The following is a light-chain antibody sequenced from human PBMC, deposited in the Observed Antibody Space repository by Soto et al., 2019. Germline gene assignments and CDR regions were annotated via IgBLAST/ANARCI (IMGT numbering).Light chain of an antibody. Sequence: QSALTQPASVSGSPGQSITISCTGTSSDVGGYNYVSWYQQHLGKAPKLMIYDVSNRPSGVSNRFSGSKSGNTASLTISGLQAEDEADYYCSSYTSSSTLHYVFGTGTKLTVL. V-gene: IGLV2-14*01. CDR3: SSYTSSSTLHYV. J-gene: IGLJ1*01. CDR2: DVS. CDR1: SSDVGGYNY.